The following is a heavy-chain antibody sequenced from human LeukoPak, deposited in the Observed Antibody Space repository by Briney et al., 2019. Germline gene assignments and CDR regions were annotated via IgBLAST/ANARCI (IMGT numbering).Heavy chain of an antibody. D-gene: IGHD5-18*01. CDR3: ARERGYSSSAFDI. J-gene: IGHJ3*02. Sequence: GGSLRLSCAASGFTFSSYSMNWVRQAPGKGLEWISSITSSSSYKFYADSVKGRFTISRDNAKNSLYLQMKSLRAEDTAVYYCARERGYSSSAFDIWGQGTMVTVSS. CDR2: ITSSSSYK. V-gene: IGHV3-21*01. CDR1: GFTFSSYS.